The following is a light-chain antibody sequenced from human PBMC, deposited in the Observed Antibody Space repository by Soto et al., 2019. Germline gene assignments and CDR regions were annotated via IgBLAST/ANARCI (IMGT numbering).Light chain of an antibody. Sequence: EVVLTQSPATLSLSPGERATLYCRASQTVNNYLAWYQQKPGQAPRLLIYDASNRATGIPARFSGGGSGADFFLTSSSLEAEDFAFYYCQQRTNAFTFGPGTKVDIK. CDR3: QQRTNAFT. V-gene: IGKV3-11*01. CDR1: QTVNNY. CDR2: DAS. J-gene: IGKJ3*01.